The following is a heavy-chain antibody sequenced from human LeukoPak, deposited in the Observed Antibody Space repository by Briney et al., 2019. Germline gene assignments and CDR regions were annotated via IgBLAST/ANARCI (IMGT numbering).Heavy chain of an antibody. V-gene: IGHV4-39*07. CDR1: GGSISSSSYY. Sequence: PSETLSLTCTVSGGSISSSSYYWGWIRQPPGKGLEWIGSIYYSGSTYYNPSLKSRITISVDTSKNQFSLKLSPVTAADTAVYYCARVGTVVVLAATQGRGYYYYMDVWGKGTTVTVSS. D-gene: IGHD2-15*01. CDR2: IYYSGST. CDR3: ARVGTVVVLAATQGRGYYYYMDV. J-gene: IGHJ6*03.